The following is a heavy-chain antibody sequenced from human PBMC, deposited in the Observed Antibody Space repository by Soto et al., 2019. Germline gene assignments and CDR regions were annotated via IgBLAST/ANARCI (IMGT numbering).Heavy chain of an antibody. Sequence: PGGSLRLPCAVSGFRLRSSFMMRVRQAPGKGLRWVSAISDSGAKSYYADSVKGRVTTSRDNSMNTLYLQMNTLRVEDTAFYYCATYSQYLVGSDYWGRGTLVTVSS. CDR2: ISDSGAKS. CDR1: GFRLRSSF. D-gene: IGHD4-4*01. CDR3: ATYSQYLVGSDY. V-gene: IGHV3-23*01. J-gene: IGHJ4*02.